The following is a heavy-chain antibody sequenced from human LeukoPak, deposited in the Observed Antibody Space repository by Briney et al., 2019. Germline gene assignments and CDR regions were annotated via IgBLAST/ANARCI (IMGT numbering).Heavy chain of an antibody. D-gene: IGHD3-10*01. CDR2: IWHDGSHK. J-gene: IGHJ4*02. V-gene: IGHV3-33*01. Sequence: GRSLRLSCAASSFAFNTYAVHWVSQALGKGLEWVTLIWHDGSHKFYIDSVRGRFTISRDNSRNTVYLQMNGLRAEDTAVYYCASEIFGSGSYPDYWGQGSLVTVSS. CDR1: SFAFNTYA. CDR3: ASEIFGSGSYPDY.